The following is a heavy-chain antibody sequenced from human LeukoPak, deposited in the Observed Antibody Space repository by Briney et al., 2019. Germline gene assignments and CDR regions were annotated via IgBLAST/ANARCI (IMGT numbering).Heavy chain of an antibody. CDR1: GYTFTGYF. Sequence: ASVKVSCKASGYTFTGYFIHWVRQAPGQGLEWMGWINPNSGDANYAQKFQGRVTMTRDTSISTAYMELSRLRSDDTAAYYCARAQVEYCSGGRCYSGYWGQGTLVTVSS. J-gene: IGHJ4*02. V-gene: IGHV1-2*02. D-gene: IGHD2-15*01. CDR2: INPNSGDA. CDR3: ARAQVEYCSGGRCYSGY.